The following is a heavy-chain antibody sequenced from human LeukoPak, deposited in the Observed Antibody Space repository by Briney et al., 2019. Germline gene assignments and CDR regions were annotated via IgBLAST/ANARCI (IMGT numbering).Heavy chain of an antibody. J-gene: IGHJ4*02. CDR3: ARGEYYFDY. Sequence: GGSLRLSCVASGFTFSSYWMHWVRQDPRKGLEWVANIKQDGSEKYYVDSVKGRFTISRDNAKNSLYLQMNSLRAEDTAVYYCARGEYYFDYWGQGTLVTVSS. V-gene: IGHV3-7*01. CDR2: IKQDGSEK. CDR1: GFTFSSYW.